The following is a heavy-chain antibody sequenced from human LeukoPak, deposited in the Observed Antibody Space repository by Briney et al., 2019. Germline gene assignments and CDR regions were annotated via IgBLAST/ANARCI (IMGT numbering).Heavy chain of an antibody. CDR1: GFTFSDYA. CDR3: ASRPRADMGPLDF. Sequence: PGGSLRLSCAASGFTFSDYAMSWGRQAPGKGLEWVSSITGSGSRTYYTDSVKGRFTISRDNSKNTLYLQMNSLRADETAVYYCASRPRADMGPLDFWGQGTLVTVSS. CDR2: ITGSGSRT. V-gene: IGHV3-23*01. J-gene: IGHJ4*02. D-gene: IGHD1-14*01.